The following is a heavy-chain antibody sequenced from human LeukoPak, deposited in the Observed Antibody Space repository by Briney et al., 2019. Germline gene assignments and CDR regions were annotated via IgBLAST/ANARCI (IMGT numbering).Heavy chain of an antibody. J-gene: IGHJ4*02. CDR2: ISSSATTI. V-gene: IGHV3-48*03. Sequence: RGSLRLSCAASGFTFSSFEMNWVRQAPGKGLEWISYISSSATTIYYADSVKGRFTISRDNAKNSLYLQMNSLRAEDTAIYYCATKRAVRGDYWGQGTLVTVSS. CDR3: ATKRAVRGDY. CDR1: GFTFSSFE. D-gene: IGHD3-10*01.